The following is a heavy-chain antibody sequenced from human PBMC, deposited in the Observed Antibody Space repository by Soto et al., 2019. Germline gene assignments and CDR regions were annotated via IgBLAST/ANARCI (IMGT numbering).Heavy chain of an antibody. V-gene: IGHV3-30*18. J-gene: IGHJ6*02. CDR3: AKAKYSGSYHYYGMDV. CDR2: ISYDGSNK. Sequence: QVQLVESGGGVVQPGRSLRLSCVASGFNFSSYGMHWVRQAPGKGLKWVAAISYDGSNKYYADSVKGRFSISRDNSKNTLYLQMNSLRAEDTAVYYCAKAKYSGSYHYYGMDVWGQGTTVTVSS. D-gene: IGHD1-26*01. CDR1: GFNFSSYG.